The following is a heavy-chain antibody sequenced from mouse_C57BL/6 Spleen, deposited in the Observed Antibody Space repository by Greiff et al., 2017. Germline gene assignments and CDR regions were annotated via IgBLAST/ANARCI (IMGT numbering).Heavy chain of an antibody. Sequence: QVQLQQSGPGLVQPSPSLSITCTVSGFSLTSYGVHWVRQSPGKGLEWLGVIWSGGSTDYNAAFISRLSISKDNSKSQVFFKMNSLQADDTAIYYCASYGNYAMDYWGQGTSVTVSS. J-gene: IGHJ4*01. D-gene: IGHD2-1*01. CDR2: IWSGGST. CDR3: ASYGNYAMDY. CDR1: GFSLTSYG. V-gene: IGHV2-2*01.